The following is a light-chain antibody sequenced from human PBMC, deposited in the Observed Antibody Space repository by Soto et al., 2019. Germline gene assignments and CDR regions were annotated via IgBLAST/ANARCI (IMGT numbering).Light chain of an antibody. V-gene: IGKV1-5*01. Sequence: TSSPATLSVSPGERATFSWRASQNIATNLSWYQQKPGKAPELLIFDASNLKSGVSSRFSGSVSGTEFTLTISSLQPDDFATYYCQQYNSYSPWTFGQGSKVDMK. CDR2: DAS. CDR3: QQYNSYSPWT. CDR1: QNIATN. J-gene: IGKJ1*01.